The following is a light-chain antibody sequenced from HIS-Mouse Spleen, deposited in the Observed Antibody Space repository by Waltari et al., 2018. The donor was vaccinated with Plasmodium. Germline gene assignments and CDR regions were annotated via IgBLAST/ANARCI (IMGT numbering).Light chain of an antibody. Sequence: QSALTQPASVSGSPGQSITISCTGTSSDVGSYNLVSWYQQHPGKAPKLMIYEGSKRPSGVSNRFSGSKSGNTASLTSSGLQAEDEADYYGCSYAGSSTVVFGGGTKLTVL. CDR2: EGS. V-gene: IGLV2-23*03. CDR1: SSDVGSYNL. CDR3: CSYAGSSTVV. J-gene: IGLJ3*02.